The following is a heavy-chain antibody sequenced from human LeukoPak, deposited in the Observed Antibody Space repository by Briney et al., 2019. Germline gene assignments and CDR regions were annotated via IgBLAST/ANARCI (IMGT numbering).Heavy chain of an antibody. CDR1: GGSISSYY. CDR3: ASSSVGATPLDAFDI. V-gene: IGHV4-59*01. Sequence: SETLSLTCTVSGGSISSYYWSWIRQPPGKGLEWIGYIYYSGSTNYNPSLKSRVTISVDTSKNQFSLKLSSVTAADTAVCYCASSSVGATPLDAFDIWGQGTMVTVSS. CDR2: IYYSGST. J-gene: IGHJ3*02. D-gene: IGHD1-26*01.